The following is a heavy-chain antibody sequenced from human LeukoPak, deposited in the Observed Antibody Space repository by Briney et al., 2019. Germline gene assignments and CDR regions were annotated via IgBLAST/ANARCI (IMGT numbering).Heavy chain of an antibody. CDR2: ISYDGSNK. J-gene: IGHJ4*02. CDR3: ARAGAQHY. Sequence: PGRSLRLSCAASGFTFSSYALHWVRQAPGKGLEWVAVISYDGSNKYYADSVKGRFTISRDNSKNTLYLQMNSLRAEDTAVYYCARAGAQHYWGQGTLVTVSS. D-gene: IGHD1-1*01. V-gene: IGHV3-30-3*01. CDR1: GFTFSSYA.